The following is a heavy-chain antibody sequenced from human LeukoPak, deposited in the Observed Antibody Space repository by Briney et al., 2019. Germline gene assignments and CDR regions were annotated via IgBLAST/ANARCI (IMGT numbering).Heavy chain of an antibody. D-gene: IGHD6-13*01. CDR1: GFTFSDYA. J-gene: IGHJ5*02. CDR3: AKMGQQLVQGWFDP. V-gene: IGHV3-23*01. CDR2: ISASGGTT. Sequence: GGSLRLSCAASGFTFSDYALTWVRQAPGKGLEWLSTISASGGTTSFADSVKGRFTISRDNSKNTLYLQMNSLRAEDTAVYYCAKMGQQLVQGWFDPWGQGTLVTVSS.